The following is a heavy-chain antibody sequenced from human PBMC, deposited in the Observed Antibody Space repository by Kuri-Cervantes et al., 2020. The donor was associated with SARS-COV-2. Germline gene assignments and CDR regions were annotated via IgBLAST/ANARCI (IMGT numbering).Heavy chain of an antibody. V-gene: IGHV1-69*10. CDR2: IIPILGIA. J-gene: IGHJ6*02. CDR3: ASSEYYYDSSGYYHNYYYGMDV. Sequence: SVKVSCKASGYTFTGYYMHWVRQAPGQGLEWMGGIIPILGIANYAQKFQGRVTITADKSTSTAYMELSSLRSEDTAVYYCASSEYYYDSSGYYHNYYYGMDVWGQGTTVTVSS. CDR1: GYTFTGYY. D-gene: IGHD3-22*01.